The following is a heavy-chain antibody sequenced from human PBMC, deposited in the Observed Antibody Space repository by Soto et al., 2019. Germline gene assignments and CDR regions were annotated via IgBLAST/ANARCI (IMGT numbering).Heavy chain of an antibody. D-gene: IGHD6-13*01. CDR3: ARDPGIAAATLGRGYYYYGMDV. CDR1: GFTFSSYG. Sequence: VQLVESGGGVVQPGRSLRLSCAASGFTFSSYGMHWVRQAPGKGLEWVAVIWYDGSNKYYADSVKGRFTISRDNSKNTLYLQMNSLRAEDTAVYYCARDPGIAAATLGRGYYYYGMDVWGQGTTVTVSS. CDR2: IWYDGSNK. J-gene: IGHJ6*02. V-gene: IGHV3-33*01.